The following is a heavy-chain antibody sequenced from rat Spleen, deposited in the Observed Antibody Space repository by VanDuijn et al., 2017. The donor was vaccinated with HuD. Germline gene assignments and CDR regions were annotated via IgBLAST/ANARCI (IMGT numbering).Heavy chain of an antibody. V-gene: IGHV3-1*01. D-gene: IGHD1-10*01. CDR3: ARRYNNYYFDY. CDR1: GYSITSNY. J-gene: IGHJ2*01. Sequence: QLQESGPGLVTPSQSLSLPCSVTGYSITSNYWGWIRKFPGNKMEWMCYISYSGSTSYHPSLKSRISITRDTSKNQFFLQLNSVTTEDTATYYCARRYNNYYFDYWGQGVMVTVSS. CDR2: ISYSGST.